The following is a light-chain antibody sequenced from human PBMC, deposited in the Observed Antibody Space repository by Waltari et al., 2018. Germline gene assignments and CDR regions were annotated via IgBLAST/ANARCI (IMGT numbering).Light chain of an antibody. Sequence: DIELTQSPATPSLSPGERATPSCRASQSLSSTYLAWYQQKPGQAPRLLIYGASSRATGIPDRFSGSGSGTDFTLSISRLEPEDAAVYYCQQYGRSPYTFGQGTKPEIK. V-gene: IGKV3-20*01. CDR3: QQYGRSPYT. CDR2: GAS. J-gene: IGKJ2*01. CDR1: QSLSSTY.